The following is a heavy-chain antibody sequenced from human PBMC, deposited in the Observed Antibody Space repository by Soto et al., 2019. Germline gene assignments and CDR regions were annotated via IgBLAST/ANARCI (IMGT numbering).Heavy chain of an antibody. V-gene: IGHV1-69*08. CDR3: AIEARRYDSSGGPDY. D-gene: IGHD3-22*01. J-gene: IGHJ4*02. CDR1: GGTFSSYT. Sequence: QVQLVQSGAEVKKPGSSVNVSCKAAGGTFSSYTISWVRQAPRQGLEWMGRIIPILGIGNYAQKFQGRVTSTADKSTSTAYTELSSLRSYDTAVYYCAIEARRYDSSGGPDYWGQGTMVTVSS. CDR2: IIPILGIG.